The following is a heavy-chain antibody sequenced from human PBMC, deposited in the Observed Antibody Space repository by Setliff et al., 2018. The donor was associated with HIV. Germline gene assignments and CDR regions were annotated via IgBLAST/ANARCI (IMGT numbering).Heavy chain of an antibody. V-gene: IGHV4-39*07. Sequence: PSETLSLTCTVSGGSISTSSYYWGWIRQPPGKGLEWIGSIYYSGSTYYNPSLRGRVTISVDTSKNQFSLKLSSLTAADTAVYYCARAYDYSNYFHYYMDVWGKGTTVTVSS. CDR3: ARAYDYSNYFHYYMDV. D-gene: IGHD4-4*01. J-gene: IGHJ6*03. CDR2: IYYSGST. CDR1: GGSISTSSYY.